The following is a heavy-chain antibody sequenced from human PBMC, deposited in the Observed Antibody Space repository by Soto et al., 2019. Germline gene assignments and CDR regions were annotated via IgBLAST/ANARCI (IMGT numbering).Heavy chain of an antibody. CDR1: GYTFSTYG. J-gene: IGHJ5*02. D-gene: IGHD1-1*01. CDR2: IGADNGDT. Sequence: QVQLVQSGAEVKQPGASVKVSCKASGYTFSTYGFSWVRQAPGQGLEWMGWIGADNGDTNYAQNFQGRGTMTTDTATTTSDMELRSLSYDDTAVYFCARDWKGAEGFDPWGQGTLVTASS. CDR3: ARDWKGAEGFDP. V-gene: IGHV1-18*01.